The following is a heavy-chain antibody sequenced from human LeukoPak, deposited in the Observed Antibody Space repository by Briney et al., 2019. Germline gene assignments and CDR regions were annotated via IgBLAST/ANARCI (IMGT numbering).Heavy chain of an antibody. CDR1: GLSFGSYW. V-gene: IGHV3-7*01. D-gene: IGHD3-10*01. CDR2: IRKDGGDI. Sequence: GGSLRLSCVASGLSFGSYWMDWVHQAPGKGPEWVANIRKDGGDIHYVDSVKGRFTISRDNAKNSVYLQMHSLRAEDTAMYYCARDAFGDFSYWGQGILVTVSS. CDR3: ARDAFGDFSY. J-gene: IGHJ4*02.